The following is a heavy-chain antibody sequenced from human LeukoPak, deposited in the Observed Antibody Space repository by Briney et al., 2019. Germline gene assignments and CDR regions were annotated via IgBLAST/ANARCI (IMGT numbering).Heavy chain of an antibody. CDR1: GFTFDDYA. CDR3: AKGYCSSISCLVDY. CDR2: ISWNSGSI. D-gene: IGHD2-2*01. Sequence: PGRSLRLSCAASGFTFDDYAMHWVRQAPGKGLEWVSGISWNSGSIGYADSVEGRFTISRDNAKNSLYLQMNSLRAEDTALYYCAKGYCSSISCLVDYWGQGTLVTVSS. V-gene: IGHV3-9*01. J-gene: IGHJ4*02.